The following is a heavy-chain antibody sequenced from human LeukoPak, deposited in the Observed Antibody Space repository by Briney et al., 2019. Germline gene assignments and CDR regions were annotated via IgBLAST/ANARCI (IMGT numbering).Heavy chain of an antibody. Sequence: PSETLSLTCTVSGGPINSGDYYWSWIRQHPGKGLEWIGYIYYSGSTYYDPSLKSRVTISVDTSKNQFSLKLSSVTAADTAVYYCARGLSTLLLWFGVTQPGMDVWGQGTTVTVSS. CDR2: IYYSGST. V-gene: IGHV4-31*03. CDR1: GGPINSGDYY. CDR3: ARGLSTLLLWFGVTQPGMDV. D-gene: IGHD3-10*01. J-gene: IGHJ6*02.